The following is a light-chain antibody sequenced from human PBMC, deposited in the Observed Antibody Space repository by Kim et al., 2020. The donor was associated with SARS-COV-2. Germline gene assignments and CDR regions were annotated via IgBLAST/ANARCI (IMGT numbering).Light chain of an antibody. CDR3: QAWDSSTASYI. CDR2: QDT. V-gene: IGLV3-1*01. CDR1: KLGDKY. J-gene: IGLJ1*01. Sequence: PGQTASITCSGDKLGDKYACWYQQKPGQSPVLVIYQDTKRPSGIPERFSGSNSGNTATLTISGTQAMDEADYYCQAWDSSTASYIFGTGTKVTVL.